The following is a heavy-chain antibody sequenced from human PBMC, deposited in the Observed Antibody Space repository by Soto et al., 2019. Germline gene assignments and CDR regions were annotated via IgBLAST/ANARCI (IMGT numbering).Heavy chain of an antibody. Sequence: PGGSLRLSCAASGFTFSSFWMDWVRQAPGKGLEWVANIKPDGSEKHYVDSVKGRFTISRDNAKNSLYLQMSSLTAEDSALYYCSRSLESWGQGTRVTVSS. CDR1: GFTFSSFW. V-gene: IGHV3-7*03. CDR3: SRSLES. J-gene: IGHJ4*02. CDR2: IKPDGSEK.